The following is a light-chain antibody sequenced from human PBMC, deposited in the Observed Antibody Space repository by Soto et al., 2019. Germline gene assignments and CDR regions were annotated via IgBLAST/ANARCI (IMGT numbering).Light chain of an antibody. J-gene: IGLJ1*01. V-gene: IGLV1-40*01. CDR1: SSNIGAGCD. CDR2: GNT. CDR3: QSYDSSLSGYV. Sequence: QSVLTQPPSVSGAPGQRVTISCTGSSSNIGAGCDVHWYQQPPGTAPKLLIYGNTNRPSGVPDRISGSKSGTSASLAISGLQAEDETDYYCQSYDSSLSGYVFGTGTKVTVL.